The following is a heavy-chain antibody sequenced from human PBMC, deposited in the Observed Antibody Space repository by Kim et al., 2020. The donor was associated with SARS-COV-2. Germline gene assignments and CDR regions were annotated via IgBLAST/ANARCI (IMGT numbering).Heavy chain of an antibody. CDR1: GFTFNDYG. Sequence: GGSLRLSCAVSGFTFNDYGMSWVRQAPGKGLEWVSGIKRNGDSTGYADSVKGRFTISRDNVKNSLYLQMNSLRAEDTALYHYARGLMGGPIDLWGQGNLVTVST. V-gene: IGHV3-20*01. CDR3: ARGLMGGPIDL. D-gene: IGHD2-8*01. J-gene: IGHJ5*02. CDR2: IKRNGDST.